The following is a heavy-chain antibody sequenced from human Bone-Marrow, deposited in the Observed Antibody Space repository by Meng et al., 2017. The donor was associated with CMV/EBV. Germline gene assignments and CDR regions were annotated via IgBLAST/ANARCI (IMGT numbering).Heavy chain of an antibody. CDR2: INPNSGGT. CDR3: ARVWGRTAPYYYYGMDV. V-gene: IGHV1-2*02. CDR1: GYTFTGYY. D-gene: IGHD3-16*01. J-gene: IGHJ6*02. Sequence: ASVKVSCKASGYTFTGYYMHWVRQAPGQGLEWMGWINPNSGGTNYAQKFQGRVTMTRDTSISTAYMELSRLRSDDTAVYYCARVWGRTAPYYYYGMDVWDQGTTVTVSS.